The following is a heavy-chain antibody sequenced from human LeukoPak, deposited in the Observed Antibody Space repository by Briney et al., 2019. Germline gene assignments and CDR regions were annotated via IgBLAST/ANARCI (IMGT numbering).Heavy chain of an antibody. CDR2: ISPDGSSQ. D-gene: IGHD6-13*01. CDR1: GFTFSRNG. V-gene: IGHV3-30*18. Sequence: PGGSLRLSCAASGFTFSRNGMHWVRQAPGKGLEWVSVISPDGSSQDYADSVKGRFTISRDNSENTLYLQMNGLRAEDTAEYYCAKDRSSGWSFDYWGQGTLVTVSS. J-gene: IGHJ4*02. CDR3: AKDRSSGWSFDY.